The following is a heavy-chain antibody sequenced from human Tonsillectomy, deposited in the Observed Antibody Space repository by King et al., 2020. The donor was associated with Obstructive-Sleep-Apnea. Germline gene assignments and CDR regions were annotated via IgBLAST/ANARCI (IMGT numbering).Heavy chain of an antibody. CDR1: GGSISSSSYY. V-gene: IGHV4-39*07. D-gene: IGHD3-22*01. J-gene: IGHJ4*02. Sequence: LPLQESGPGLVKPSETLSLTCTVSGGSISSSSYYWGWIRQPPGKGLEWIGSIYYSGSTYYNPSLKSRVTISVDTSKNQFSLKLSSVTAADTAVYYCASWDYYDSSGYEGYWGQGTLVTVSS. CDR3: ASWDYYDSSGYEGY. CDR2: IYYSGST.